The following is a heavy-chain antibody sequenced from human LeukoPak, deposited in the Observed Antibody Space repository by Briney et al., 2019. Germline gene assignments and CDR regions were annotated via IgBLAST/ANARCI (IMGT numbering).Heavy chain of an antibody. CDR2: ISSSSTI. D-gene: IGHD6-6*01. J-gene: IGHJ4*02. CDR1: GFTFSSYE. CDR3: ARDPQGYSSSSIDY. V-gene: IGHV3-48*03. Sequence: GGSLRLSCAASGFTFSSYEMNWVRQAPGKGLEWVSYISSSSTIYYADSVKGRFTISRDNAKNSLYLQMNSLRAEDTAVYYCARDPQGYSSSSIDYWGQGTLVTVSS.